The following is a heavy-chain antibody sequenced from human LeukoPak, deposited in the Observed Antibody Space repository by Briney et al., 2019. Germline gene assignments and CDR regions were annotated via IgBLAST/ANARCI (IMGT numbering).Heavy chain of an antibody. Sequence: SVKVSCKASGGTFSSYAISWVRQAPGQGLEWMGGIIPIFGTANYAQKFQGRVTITADKSTSTAYMELSSLRSEDTAVYYCARAPYYGDYDLNYSMDVWGKGTTVTVSS. D-gene: IGHD4-17*01. J-gene: IGHJ6*04. CDR2: IIPIFGTA. CDR3: ARAPYYGDYDLNYSMDV. V-gene: IGHV1-69*06. CDR1: GGTFSSYA.